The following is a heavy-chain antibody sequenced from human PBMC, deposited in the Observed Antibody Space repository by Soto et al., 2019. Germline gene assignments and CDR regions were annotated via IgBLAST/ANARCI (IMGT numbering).Heavy chain of an antibody. CDR1: GGSISSSSYY. D-gene: IGHD3-3*01. J-gene: IGHJ4*02. CDR2: IYYSGST. Sequence: SETLSLTCTVSGGSISSSSYYWGWIRQPPGKGLEWIGSIYYSGSTYYNPSLKSRVTISVDTSKNQFSLKLSSVTAADTAVYYCARHLGRPYWSGYYTVVDYFDYWGQGTLVTVSS. CDR3: ARHLGRPYWSGYYTVVDYFDY. V-gene: IGHV4-39*01.